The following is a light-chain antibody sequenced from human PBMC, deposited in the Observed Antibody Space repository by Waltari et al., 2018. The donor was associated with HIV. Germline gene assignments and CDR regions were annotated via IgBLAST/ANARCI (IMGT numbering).Light chain of an antibody. V-gene: IGKV3-15*01. CDR1: QSVSSN. CDR2: GAS. CDR3: QQYTNRPPRT. Sequence: EIVMTQSPATLSVSPGERATLSCRASQSVSSNVAWYQQNPGQAPRLLIYGASTRATGVPARFSGSGSGTEFTLIISSLQSEDFAVYYCQQYTNRPPRTFGQGTKVEVK. J-gene: IGKJ1*01.